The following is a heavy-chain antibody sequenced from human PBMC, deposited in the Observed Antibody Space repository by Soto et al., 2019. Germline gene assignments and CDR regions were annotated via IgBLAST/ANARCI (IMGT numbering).Heavy chain of an antibody. CDR2: IYYSGST. J-gene: IGHJ3*02. V-gene: IGHV4-59*08. CDR3: ARHLWVGSSWYLGALDI. D-gene: IGHD6-13*01. Sequence: ASETLSLTCTVSGDSISNYYWSWIRQPPGKGLEWIGYIYYSGSTNYNPSLKSRVTISVDTSKNQFSLKLSSVTAADTAVYYCARHLWVGSSWYLGALDIWGQGTMVTVSS. CDR1: GDSISNYY.